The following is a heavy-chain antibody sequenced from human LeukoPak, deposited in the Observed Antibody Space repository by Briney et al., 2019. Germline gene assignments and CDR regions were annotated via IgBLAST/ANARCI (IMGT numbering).Heavy chain of an antibody. D-gene: IGHD2-2*01. CDR2: IYHSGST. J-gene: IGHJ5*02. CDR3: AREGYCSSTSCYDGNCFDP. Sequence: SETLSLTCAVSGGSFSSGGYSWSWIRQPPGKGLEWIGYIYHSGSTYYNPSLKSRVTISVDRSKNQFSLKLSSVTAADTAVYYCAREGYCSSTSCYDGNCFDPWGQGTLVTVSS. CDR1: GGSFSSGGYS. V-gene: IGHV4-30-2*01.